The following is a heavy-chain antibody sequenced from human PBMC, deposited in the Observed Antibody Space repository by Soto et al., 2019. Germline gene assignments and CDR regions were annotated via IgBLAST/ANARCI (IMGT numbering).Heavy chain of an antibody. CDR3: AKGPLALQQLIRQVVEY. CDR2: ISGSGGST. CDR1: GFTFSNYA. Sequence: EVQLLESGGGLVQPGGSLRVSCAASGFTFSNYAMNWVRQAPGKGLEWVSGISGSGGSTYYADSVKGRFTISRDNSKNTVYLQMNSLRAEDTAVYYCAKGPLALQQLIRQVVEYWGQGTLVTVSS. D-gene: IGHD6-13*01. V-gene: IGHV3-23*01. J-gene: IGHJ4*02.